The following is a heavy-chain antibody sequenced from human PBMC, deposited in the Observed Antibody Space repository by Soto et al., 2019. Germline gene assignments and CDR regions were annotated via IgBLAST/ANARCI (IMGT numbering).Heavy chain of an antibody. CDR2: ISSSSSYI. V-gene: IGHV3-21*01. CDR3: AELLTVDYGMDV. J-gene: IGHJ6*02. D-gene: IGHD2-15*01. Sequence: EVQLVESGGGLVKPGGSLRLSCAASGFTFSSDSMNRVRQAPGQGLEWVSSISSSSSYIYYADSVKGRFTISRDTAKNSRYLQINSLRAEDTAVYYCAELLTVDYGMDVWGQGTTVTVSS. CDR1: GFTFSSDS.